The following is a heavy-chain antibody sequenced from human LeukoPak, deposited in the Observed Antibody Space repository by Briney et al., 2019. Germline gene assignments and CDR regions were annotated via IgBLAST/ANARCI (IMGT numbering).Heavy chain of an antibody. Sequence: SETLSLTCAVYGGSFSGYYWSWIRQPPGKGLEWIGEINHSGSTNYNPSLKSRVTISVDTSKNQFSLKLSSVTAADTAVYYCARGISSGWSRSFDYWGQGTLVTVSS. CDR2: INHSGST. V-gene: IGHV4-34*01. D-gene: IGHD6-19*01. CDR3: ARGISSGWSRSFDY. J-gene: IGHJ4*02. CDR1: GGSFSGYY.